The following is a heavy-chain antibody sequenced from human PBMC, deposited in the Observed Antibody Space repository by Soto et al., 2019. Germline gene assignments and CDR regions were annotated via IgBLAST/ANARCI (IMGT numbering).Heavy chain of an antibody. V-gene: IGHV1-18*01. CDR2: ISAYNGNT. CDR1: GYTFSSYR. J-gene: IGHJ6*02. D-gene: IGHD2-2*01. Sequence: QAQLVQSGAEVKKPGASVKVSCKASGYTFSSYRISWVRQAPGQGLEWMGWISAYNGNTNYAQKVQGRVTMTTDTTTSTAYVELRSLRSDATAVYYCARDRGVPARSGMDVWGQGTTVTVSS. CDR3: ARDRGVPARSGMDV.